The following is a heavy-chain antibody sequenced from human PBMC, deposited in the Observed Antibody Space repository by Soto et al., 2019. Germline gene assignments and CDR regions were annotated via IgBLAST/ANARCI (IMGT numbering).Heavy chain of an antibody. CDR1: GFTVSSNY. Sequence: PGGSLRLSCAASGFTVSSNYMSWVRQAPGKGLEWVSVIFSGGSTYYADSVKGRFTISRDNSKNTLYLQMNSLRAEDTAVYYCARDSYYDFWSGYYGNWFDPWGQGTLVTVSS. CDR2: IFSGGST. J-gene: IGHJ5*02. V-gene: IGHV3-66*01. CDR3: ARDSYYDFWSGYYGNWFDP. D-gene: IGHD3-3*01.